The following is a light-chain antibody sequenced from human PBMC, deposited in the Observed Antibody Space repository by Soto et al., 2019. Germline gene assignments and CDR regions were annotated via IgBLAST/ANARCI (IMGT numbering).Light chain of an antibody. J-gene: IGKJ1*01. Sequence: EIVLTQSPGTLSLSPGERATLSCRASQSVSSSYLAWYQQKPGQAPRLLIYGASSRATGIPDRFSGSGSGTDFTLTISRLEPEDFVVYYCQQYGSSPWTFCQGTQVEIK. CDR3: QQYGSSPWT. CDR1: QSVSSSY. V-gene: IGKV3-20*01. CDR2: GAS.